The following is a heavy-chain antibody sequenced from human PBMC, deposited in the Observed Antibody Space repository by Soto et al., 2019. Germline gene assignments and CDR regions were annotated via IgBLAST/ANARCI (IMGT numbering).Heavy chain of an antibody. CDR1: GYSFTSYW. Sequence: PGESLKISCKGSGYSFTSYWIGWVRQMPGKGLEWMGIIYPGDSDTRYSPSFQGQVTISADKSISTAYLQWSSLKASDTAMYYCARSKYSSGPQWYYYGMDVWGQGTTVTVSS. J-gene: IGHJ6*02. V-gene: IGHV5-51*01. D-gene: IGHD6-19*01. CDR2: IYPGDSDT. CDR3: ARSKYSSGPQWYYYGMDV.